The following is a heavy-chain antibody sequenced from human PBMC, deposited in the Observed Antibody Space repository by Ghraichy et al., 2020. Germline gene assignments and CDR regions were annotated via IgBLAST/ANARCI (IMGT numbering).Heavy chain of an antibody. D-gene: IGHD2-2*02. V-gene: IGHV1-18*01. CDR1: GYTFSTSG. Sequence: ASVKVSCKASGYTFSTSGISWVRQAPGQGLEWMGWISGYSGNTNYARVLQGRVTMTTDTSTSTAYMELRSLRSDDTAVYYCARDDTLGFFDFWGQGSLVTVSS. J-gene: IGHJ4*02. CDR3: ARDDTLGFFDF. CDR2: ISGYSGNT.